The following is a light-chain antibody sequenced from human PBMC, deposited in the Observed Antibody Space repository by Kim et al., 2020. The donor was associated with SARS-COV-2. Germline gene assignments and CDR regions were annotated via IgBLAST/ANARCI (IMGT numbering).Light chain of an antibody. V-gene: IGKV3-11*01. CDR2: DAS. CDR1: QGVSNY. CDR3: QQRRNWPPT. Sequence: PAGGSATSSSGARQGVSNYAAWYQHNGGQATRLLIDDASSRAADIPARFSGRWSGTDFTLTSSSLEAEDFVDYYWQQRRNWPPTFGGGTKVDIK. J-gene: IGKJ4*01.